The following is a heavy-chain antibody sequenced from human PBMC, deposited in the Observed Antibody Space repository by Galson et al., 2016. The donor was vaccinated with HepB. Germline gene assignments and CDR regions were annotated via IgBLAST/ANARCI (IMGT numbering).Heavy chain of an antibody. V-gene: IGHV1-18*01. J-gene: IGHJ4*02. CDR2: ISAYNGNT. D-gene: IGHD3-22*01. CDR1: GYTFTSYG. Sequence: SVKVSCKASGYTFTSYGISWVRQAPGQGLEWMGWISAYNGNTKYAQKLQGRVTMTTDTSTSTAYMELRSLRSDDTAVYYCARDSSDYDDSGTLYYWGQGTLVTVSS. CDR3: ARDSSDYDDSGTLYY.